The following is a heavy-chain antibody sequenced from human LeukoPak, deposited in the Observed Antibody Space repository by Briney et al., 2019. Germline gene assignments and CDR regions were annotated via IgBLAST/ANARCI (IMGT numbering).Heavy chain of an antibody. J-gene: IGHJ4*02. V-gene: IGHV4-59*01. Sequence: SETLSLTCTVSGGSISSYYWSWMRQPPGKGLEWIGYIDYSGSTNYNPSLKSRVTISVDTSKNQSSLKLSSVTAADTAVYYCARVYSGHFDYWGQGTLVTVSS. D-gene: IGHD1-26*01. CDR2: IDYSGST. CDR3: ARVYSGHFDY. CDR1: GGSISSYY.